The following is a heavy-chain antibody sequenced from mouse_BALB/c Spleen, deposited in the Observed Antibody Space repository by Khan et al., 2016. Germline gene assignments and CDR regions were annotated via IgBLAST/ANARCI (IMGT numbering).Heavy chain of an antibody. CDR3: ARGGNYVELGN. CDR2: IDPANGNA. V-gene: IGHV14-3*02. J-gene: IGHJ3*01. CDR1: GFNIKDTY. Sequence: VRLQQSGAELVKPGASVKLSCTASGFNIKDTYMHWVKQRPEQGLEWIGRIDPANGNAKYDPKFQGKATITADTSSNTAYLQLSSLTSEDTAVYYCARGGNYVELGNWGQGTLVTVTA. D-gene: IGHD2-1*01.